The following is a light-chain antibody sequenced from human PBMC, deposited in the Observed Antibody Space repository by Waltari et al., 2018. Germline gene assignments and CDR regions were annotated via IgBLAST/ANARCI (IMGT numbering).Light chain of an antibody. Sequence: DVVLTQSPLFLPVTLGQPASMSCRSSQSLVHSDGNTYLIWFHQRPGRSPRRLIYKISRRGSGVPDRFSGSGSGTDFTLKISSVEAEDVGVYYCMQGSHWPRTFGQGTKLEI. V-gene: IGKV2-30*02. CDR3: MQGSHWPRT. CDR2: KIS. J-gene: IGKJ2*01. CDR1: QSLVHSDGNTY.